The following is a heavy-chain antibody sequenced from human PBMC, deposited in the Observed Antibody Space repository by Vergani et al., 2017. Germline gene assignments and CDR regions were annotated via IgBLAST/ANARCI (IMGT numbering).Heavy chain of an antibody. Sequence: QLQLPESGPGLVKPSETLSLTCTVSGGSISSSSYYWGWIRQPPGKGLEWIGSIYYSGSTYYNPSLKSRVTISVDTSKNQFSLKLSSVTAADTAVYYCARPLPGTGGMDVWGQGTTVTVSS. CDR2: IYYSGST. CDR1: GGSISSSSYY. V-gene: IGHV4-39*01. D-gene: IGHD1-1*01. CDR3: ARPLPGTGGMDV. J-gene: IGHJ6*02.